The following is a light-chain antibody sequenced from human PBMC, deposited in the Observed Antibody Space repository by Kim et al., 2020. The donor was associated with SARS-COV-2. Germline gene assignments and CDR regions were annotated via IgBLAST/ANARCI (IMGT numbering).Light chain of an antibody. CDR2: YDR. CDR3: QVWDNSRDQVL. J-gene: IGLJ2*01. CDR1: NIGTYR. Sequence: APGKTARISWGGNNIGTYRIHWYRQKPGQAPVLVISYDRARPSGIPERFSGSKSGNTATLTITRVEAGDEADYYCQVWDNSRDQVLFGGGTQLTVL. V-gene: IGLV3-21*04.